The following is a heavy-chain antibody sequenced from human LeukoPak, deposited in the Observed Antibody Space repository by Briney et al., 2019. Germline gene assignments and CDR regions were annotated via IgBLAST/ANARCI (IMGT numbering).Heavy chain of an antibody. D-gene: IGHD5-18*01. J-gene: IGHJ4*02. CDR2: IYHSGST. CDR1: GGSISSSNW. V-gene: IGHV4-4*02. CDR3: ARITGGYSYGFDY. Sequence: SGTLSLTCAVSGGSISSSNWWSWVRQPPGKGLEWIGEIYHSGSTNYSPSLKSRVTISVDKSKNQFSLKLSSVTAADTAVYYCARITGGYSYGFDYWGQGTLVTVSS.